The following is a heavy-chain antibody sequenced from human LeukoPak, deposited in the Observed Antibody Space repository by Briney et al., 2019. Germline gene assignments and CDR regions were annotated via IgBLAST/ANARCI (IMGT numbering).Heavy chain of an antibody. CDR1: GFTVSSNY. D-gene: IGHD3-3*01. CDR2: ISGSGGST. V-gene: IGHV3-23*01. J-gene: IGHJ4*02. CDR3: AKENLRSLEWLPRIDY. Sequence: PGGSLRLSCAASGFTVSSNYMSWVRQAPGKGLEWVSAISGSGGSTYYADSVKGRFTISRDNSKNTLYLQMNSLRAEDTAVYYCAKENLRSLEWLPRIDYWGQGTLVTVSS.